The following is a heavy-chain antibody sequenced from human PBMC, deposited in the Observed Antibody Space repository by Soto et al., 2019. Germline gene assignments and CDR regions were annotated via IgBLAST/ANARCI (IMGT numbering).Heavy chain of an antibody. CDR1: GYSFTSYW. J-gene: IGHJ6*02. CDR3: ASYGSGVFGYYGMDV. D-gene: IGHD3-10*01. Sequence: GESLKIYCKGSGYSFTSYWIGWVRQMPGKGLEWMGIIYPCYSDTRYSPSFQGQVTISADKSISTAYLQWSSLKASDTAMYYCASYGSGVFGYYGMDVWGQGTTVTVSS. V-gene: IGHV5-51*01. CDR2: IYPCYSDT.